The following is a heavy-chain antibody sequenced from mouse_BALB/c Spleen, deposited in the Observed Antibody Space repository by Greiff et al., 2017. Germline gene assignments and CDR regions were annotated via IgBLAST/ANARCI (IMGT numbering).Heavy chain of an antibody. CDR2: IWAGGST. CDR1: GFSLTSYG. Sequence: QVQLKESGPGLVAPSQSLSITCTVSGFSLTSYGVHWVRQPPGKGLEWLGVIWAGGSTTYNSALMSRLSISKDNSKSQVYLKMNSLQTDDTAMYYCARITTATLYAVDYWGQGTSVTVSS. CDR3: ARITTATLYAVDY. D-gene: IGHD1-2*01. V-gene: IGHV2-9*02. J-gene: IGHJ4*01.